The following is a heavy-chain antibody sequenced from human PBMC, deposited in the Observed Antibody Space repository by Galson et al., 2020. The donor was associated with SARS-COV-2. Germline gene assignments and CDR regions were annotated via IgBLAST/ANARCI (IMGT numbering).Heavy chain of an antibody. CDR3: ARLVFGNYYARNKYDAFDI. V-gene: IGHV3-48*03. Sequence: GGSLRLSCAASGFTFRNYEMNWVRQAPGKGLEWVSYISSSGTTISYSDSVKGRFTISRDNARNSLYLQMDSLRADDTAIYYCARLVFGNYYARNKYDAFDIWGQGTVVTVSS. CDR1: GFTFRNYE. D-gene: IGHD3-10*02. J-gene: IGHJ3*02. CDR2: ISSSGTTI.